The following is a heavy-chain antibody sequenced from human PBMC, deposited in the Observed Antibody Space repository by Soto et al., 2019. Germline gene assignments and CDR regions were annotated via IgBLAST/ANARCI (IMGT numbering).Heavy chain of an antibody. J-gene: IGHJ3*02. Sequence: PGGSLRLSCAASGFTFSSYGMHWVRQAPGKGLEWVAVISYDGSNKYYADSVKGRFTISRDNAKNSLYLQMNSLRAEDTALYYCAKDTVYSGSPRRAFDIWGQGTMVTVSS. CDR2: ISYDGSNK. D-gene: IGHD1-26*01. CDR3: AKDTVYSGSPRRAFDI. V-gene: IGHV3-30*18. CDR1: GFTFSSYG.